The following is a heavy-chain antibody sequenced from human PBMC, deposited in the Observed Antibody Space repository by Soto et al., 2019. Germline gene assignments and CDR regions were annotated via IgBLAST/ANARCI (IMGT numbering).Heavy chain of an antibody. Sequence: QVQLVQSGAEVKKPGSSVKVSCKASGGTFSSYAISWVRQAPGQGLEWMGGIIPIFGTANYAQKFQGRVTITADESTSTAYMELSSLGSEDTAGYYCARDGGLWFGEVKESPNFDYWGQGTLVTVSS. J-gene: IGHJ4*02. CDR2: IIPIFGTA. CDR3: ARDGGLWFGEVKESPNFDY. V-gene: IGHV1-69*01. D-gene: IGHD3-10*01. CDR1: GGTFSSYA.